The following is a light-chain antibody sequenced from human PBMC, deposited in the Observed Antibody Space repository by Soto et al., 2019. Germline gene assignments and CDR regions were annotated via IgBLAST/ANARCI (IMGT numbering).Light chain of an antibody. CDR3: QQRYTIPYT. Sequence: DIQMTQSPSSLSASVGDRVTITCRASQTITNKLNWFQQKPGEAPKLLIYAAAGLQSGVPSRFSGSVSGTDFTLTISSLQPEDFATYYCQQRYTIPYTFGRGTKLEIK. CDR1: QTITNK. J-gene: IGKJ2*01. V-gene: IGKV1-39*01. CDR2: AAA.